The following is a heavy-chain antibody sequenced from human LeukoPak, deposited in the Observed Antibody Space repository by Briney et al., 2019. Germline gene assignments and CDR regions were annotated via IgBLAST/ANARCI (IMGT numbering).Heavy chain of an antibody. CDR1: GGTFSSYA. CDR2: IIPIFGTA. CDR3: TREGGIAVAGTYWFDP. Sequence: SVKVSCKASGGTFSSYAISWVRQAPGQGLEWMGGIIPIFGTANYAQKFQGRVTITTDESTSTAYMELSSLRSEDTAVYYCTREGGIAVAGTYWFDPWGQGTLVTVSS. D-gene: IGHD6-19*01. J-gene: IGHJ5*02. V-gene: IGHV1-69*05.